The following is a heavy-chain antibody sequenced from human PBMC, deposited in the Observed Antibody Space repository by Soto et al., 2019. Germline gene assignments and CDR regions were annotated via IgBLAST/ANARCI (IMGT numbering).Heavy chain of an antibody. J-gene: IGHJ4*02. CDR3: ARALGLASRYFDY. Sequence: SETMSLTCTVSGGYISSYCWSWIRQPPGKGLEWIGYIYYSGSTNYNPSLKSRVTISVDTSKNQFSLKLSSVTAADTAVYYCARALGLASRYFDYWGQGTLVTVSS. V-gene: IGHV4-59*01. D-gene: IGHD6-13*01. CDR2: IYYSGST. CDR1: GGYISSYC.